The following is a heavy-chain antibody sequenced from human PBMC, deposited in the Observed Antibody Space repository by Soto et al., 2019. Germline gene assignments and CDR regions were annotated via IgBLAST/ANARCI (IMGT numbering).Heavy chain of an antibody. CDR3: ARGRGYSYGHFDY. CDR1: GGSISSGGYS. D-gene: IGHD5-18*01. V-gene: IGHV4-31*03. Sequence: QVQLQESGPGLVKPSQTLSLTCTVSGGSISSGGYSCSWIRQHPGKGLEWIGYIYYSGSTYYNPSLKSRVTISVDTSNNQFPLKLSSVTAADTAVYYCARGRGYSYGHFDYWGQGTLVTVS. J-gene: IGHJ4*02. CDR2: IYYSGST.